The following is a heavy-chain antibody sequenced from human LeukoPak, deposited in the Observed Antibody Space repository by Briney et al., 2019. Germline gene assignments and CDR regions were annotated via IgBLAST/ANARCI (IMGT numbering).Heavy chain of an antibody. J-gene: IGHJ3*02. CDR2: ISGSGGSK. D-gene: IGHD4-17*01. Sequence: GGSLRLSCAASGFTFSNYAMSWVRQAPGKGLEWVSSISGSGGSKYYADSVKGRFTISRDNAKNSLYLQMNSLRAEDTAVYYCARGTDYGDYVFAFDIWGQGTMVTVSS. CDR1: GFTFSNYA. V-gene: IGHV3-23*01. CDR3: ARGTDYGDYVFAFDI.